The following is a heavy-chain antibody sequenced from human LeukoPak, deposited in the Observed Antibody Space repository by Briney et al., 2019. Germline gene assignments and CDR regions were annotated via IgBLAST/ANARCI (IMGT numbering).Heavy chain of an antibody. CDR2: ITSNGGTT. CDR1: GFTFRSYA. V-gene: IGHV3-64*02. J-gene: IGHJ4*02. Sequence: GGSLRLSCAASGFTFRSYAMHWVRQAPGRGLEYVSAITSNGGTTFYAESVKGRFTISRDNSKNTLYLQMGSLRAEDMAVYYCAGVLGGDYGDLGDYWGQGTLVTGSS. CDR3: AGVLGGDYGDLGDY. D-gene: IGHD4-17*01.